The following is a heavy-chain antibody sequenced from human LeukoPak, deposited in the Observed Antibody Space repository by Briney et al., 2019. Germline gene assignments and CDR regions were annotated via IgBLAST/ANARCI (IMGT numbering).Heavy chain of an antibody. V-gene: IGHV4-61*05. CDR2: IYYSGST. J-gene: IGHJ4*02. Sequence: SETLSLTCTVSGGSISSSSYYWGWIRQPPGKGLEGIGYIYYSGSTNYNPSLKSRVTISVDTSKNQFSLKLSSVTAADTAVYYCASTSYPRSTPNYYFDYWGQGTLVTVSS. CDR1: GGSISSSSYY. CDR3: ASTSYPRSTPNYYFDY. D-gene: IGHD1-26*01.